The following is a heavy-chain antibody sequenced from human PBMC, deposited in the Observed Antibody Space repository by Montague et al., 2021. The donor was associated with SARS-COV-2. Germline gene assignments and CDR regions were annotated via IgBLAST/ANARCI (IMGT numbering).Heavy chain of an antibody. CDR2: IHASGVS. V-gene: IGHV4-4*07. CDR1: GGSTNNYY. J-gene: IGHJ5*02. Sequence: SETLSLTCTVSGGSTNNYYWSWIRQPAGKGLEWIGRIHASGVSTYSPSXXTRVTMSVDTSKNQFSLKLSSVTAADTAVYYCARGRFYYDSGELGSWGQGTLVTVSS. D-gene: IGHD3-22*01. CDR3: ARGRFYYDSGELGS.